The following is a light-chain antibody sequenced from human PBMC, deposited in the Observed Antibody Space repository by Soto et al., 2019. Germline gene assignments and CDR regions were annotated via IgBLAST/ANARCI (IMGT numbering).Light chain of an antibody. CDR1: QSLLHSDGKTY. V-gene: IGKV2D-29*01. Sequence: DIVMTQTPISLSVTPGQPTSIYCKSSQSLLHSDGKTYLSWYLQKPGQPPQLLISEVSNRFSGVPVRFSGSGSGTDVTLKISRVEADDVGVYYCMQSLELPRTFGQGTKLEIK. CDR3: MQSLELPRT. J-gene: IGKJ1*01. CDR2: EVS.